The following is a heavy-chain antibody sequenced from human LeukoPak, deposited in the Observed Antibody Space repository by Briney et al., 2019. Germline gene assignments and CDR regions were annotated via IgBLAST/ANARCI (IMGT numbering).Heavy chain of an antibody. Sequence: GGSLRLSCAASGFTFGTYPMHWVRQAPGKGLEWVASISYDGSDKVFPDSVKGRFAISRDNSNNTLYLQMNSLRPEDTAVYFCARDRVAVYCSGGNCQSRYYYYDMDVWGQGNTVTVSS. CDR2: ISYDGSDK. D-gene: IGHD2-15*01. V-gene: IGHV3-30*09. CDR1: GFTFGTYP. CDR3: ARDRVAVYCSGGNCQSRYYYYDMDV. J-gene: IGHJ6*02.